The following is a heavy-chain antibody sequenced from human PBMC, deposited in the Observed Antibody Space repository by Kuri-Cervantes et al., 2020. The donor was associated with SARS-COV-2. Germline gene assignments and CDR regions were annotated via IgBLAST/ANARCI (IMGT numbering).Heavy chain of an antibody. CDR2: INSDGSST. Sequence: GGSLRLSCAASGFTFSSYWMHWVRQAPGKGLVWVSRINSDGSSTSYADSVKGRFTISRDNSKNTLYLQMNSLRAEDTAVYYCAKWTTVVSAFDIWGQGTMVTVSS. J-gene: IGHJ3*02. CDR1: GFTFSSYW. V-gene: IGHV3-74*01. D-gene: IGHD4-23*01. CDR3: AKWTTVVSAFDI.